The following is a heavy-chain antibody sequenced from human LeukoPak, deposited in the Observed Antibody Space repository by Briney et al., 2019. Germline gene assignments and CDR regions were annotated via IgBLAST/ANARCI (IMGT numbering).Heavy chain of an antibody. Sequence: PGGSLKLSCAASGFTFSGSARHWVRQASGKGLEWIGRIRSKANSYATAYAASVKGRFTISRDDSKNTAYLQMNSLKTEDPAVYYCTRALPHSSSWDLPFDPWGQGTLVTVSS. CDR2: IRSKANSYAT. V-gene: IGHV3-73*01. J-gene: IGHJ5*02. D-gene: IGHD6-13*01. CDR1: GFTFSGSA. CDR3: TRALPHSSSWDLPFDP.